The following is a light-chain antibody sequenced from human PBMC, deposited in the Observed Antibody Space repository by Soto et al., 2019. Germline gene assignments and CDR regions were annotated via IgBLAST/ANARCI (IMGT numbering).Light chain of an antibody. CDR2: GAS. V-gene: IGKV3-20*01. Sequence: PGERATLSCRASQSVSSSYLAWYQQKPGQAPRVLIYGASSRATGIPDRFSGSGSGTDFTLTISRLEPEDFAVYYCQQYGSSPLTFGGGTKVEIK. CDR1: QSVSSSY. J-gene: IGKJ4*01. CDR3: QQYGSSPLT.